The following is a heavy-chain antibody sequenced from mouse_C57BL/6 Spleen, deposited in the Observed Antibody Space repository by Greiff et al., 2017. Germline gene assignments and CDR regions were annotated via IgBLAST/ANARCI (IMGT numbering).Heavy chain of an antibody. J-gene: IGHJ4*01. CDR3: ASSCASSLYAIDY. V-gene: IGHV1-7*01. D-gene: IGHD1-1*01. CDR2: INPGGGYT. Sequence: QVQLQQSGAELVKPGASVKLSCTASGYTFTSYWMHWVKQRPGQGLEWIGYINPGGGYTKYNQNFKGKSTLTADKSSTTAYLQLSSLTYEDAAVYYYASSCASSLYAIDYWGQGTTVTVAS. CDR1: GYTFTSYW.